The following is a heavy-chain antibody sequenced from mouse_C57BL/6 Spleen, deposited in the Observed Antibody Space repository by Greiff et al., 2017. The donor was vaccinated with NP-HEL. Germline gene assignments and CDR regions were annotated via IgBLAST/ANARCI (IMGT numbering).Heavy chain of an antibody. V-gene: IGHV2-6*03. D-gene: IGHD1-3*01. CDR2: IWSDGST. CDR3: ARHEWYHYYAMDY. CDR1: GFSLTSYG. Sequence: VQLVESGPGLVAPSQSLSITCTVSGFSLTSYGVHWVRQPPGKGLEWLVVIWSDGSTTYNSALKSRLSISKDNYKSPVVLKMNRLQSDDTAMYYCARHEWYHYYAMDYWGQGTSVTVSS. J-gene: IGHJ4*01.